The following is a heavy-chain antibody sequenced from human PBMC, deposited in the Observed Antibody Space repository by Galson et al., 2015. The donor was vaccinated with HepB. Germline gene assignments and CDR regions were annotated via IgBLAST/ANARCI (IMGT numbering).Heavy chain of an antibody. V-gene: IGHV3-7*05. D-gene: IGHD6-19*01. CDR3: AGGRWLAPY. Sequence: MSWVRQAPGKGLEWVANIKQDGSEQYYVDSEKGRFTISGDNAKKSLYLQMNSLRVEDTAVYYCAGGRWLAPYWGQGTLVTVSS. CDR2: IKQDGSEQ. J-gene: IGHJ4*02.